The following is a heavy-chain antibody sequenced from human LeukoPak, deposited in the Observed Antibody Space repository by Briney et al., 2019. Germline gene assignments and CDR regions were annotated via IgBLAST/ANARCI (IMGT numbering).Heavy chain of an antibody. V-gene: IGHV5-51*01. CDR1: GYSFTSYW. D-gene: IGHD3-3*01. J-gene: IGHJ5*02. CDR2: IYPGDSDT. Sequence: GESLKISCKGSGYSFTSYWIGWVRQMPGKGPEWMGIIYPGDSDTRYSPSFQGQVTISADKSISTAYLQWSSLKASDTAMYYCALSYYDFWSGYPPQYNWFDPWGQGTLVTVSS. CDR3: ALSYYDFWSGYPPQYNWFDP.